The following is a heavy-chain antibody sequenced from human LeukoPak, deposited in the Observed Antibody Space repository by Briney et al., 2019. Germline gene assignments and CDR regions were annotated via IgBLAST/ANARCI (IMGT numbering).Heavy chain of an antibody. J-gene: IGHJ4*02. D-gene: IGHD1-26*01. CDR1: GGSISSGDYY. CDR2: ISSSSSYI. V-gene: IGHV3-11*06. CDR3: ARDPSGNYYVDY. Sequence: LSLTCTVSGGSISSGDYYWSWIRQPPGKGLEWVSSISSSSSYIYYADSVKGRFTISRDNAKNSLYLQMNSLRAEDTAVYYCARDPSGNYYVDYWGQGTLVTVSS.